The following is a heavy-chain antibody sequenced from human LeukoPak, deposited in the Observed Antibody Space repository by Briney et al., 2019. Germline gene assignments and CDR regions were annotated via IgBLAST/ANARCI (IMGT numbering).Heavy chain of an antibody. J-gene: IGHJ4*02. CDR2: ISSSGSTI. Sequence: GGSLRLSCAASGFTFSSYEMNWVRQAPGKGLEWVSYISSSGSTIYYADSVKGRFTISRDNAKNSLYLQMNSLRAEDTAVYYCATLTVAGYGGYWGQGTLVTVSS. D-gene: IGHD6-19*01. CDR1: GFTFSSYE. V-gene: IGHV3-48*03. CDR3: ATLTVAGYGGY.